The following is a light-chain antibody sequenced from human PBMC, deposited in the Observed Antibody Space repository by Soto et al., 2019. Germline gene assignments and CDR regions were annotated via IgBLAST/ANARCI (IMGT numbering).Light chain of an antibody. V-gene: IGKV4-1*01. CDR1: QSVIHTSNNKSY. J-gene: IGKJ2*01. CDR3: QQYYSTPRT. Sequence: DIVMTQSPDSLAVSLGEXATINCKSSQSVIHTSNNKSYLAWYQQKAGQPPELLLYWASARDSGVPDRFSGSGSGTDFTLTISSLQAEDVAVYYCQQYYSTPRTFGQGTKVDI. CDR2: WAS.